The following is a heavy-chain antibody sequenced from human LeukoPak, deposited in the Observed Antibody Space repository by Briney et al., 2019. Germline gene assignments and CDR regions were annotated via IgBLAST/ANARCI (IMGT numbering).Heavy chain of an antibody. V-gene: IGHV4-34*01. J-gene: IGHJ4*02. Sequence: SETLSLTCAVYGGSFSGYYWSWIRQPPGKGLEWIGEINHSGSTNYNPSLKSRVAISVDTSKNQFSLKLSSVTAADTAVYYCASTVTSYYFDYWGQGTLVTVSS. D-gene: IGHD4-17*01. CDR3: ASTVTSYYFDY. CDR1: GGSFSGYY. CDR2: INHSGST.